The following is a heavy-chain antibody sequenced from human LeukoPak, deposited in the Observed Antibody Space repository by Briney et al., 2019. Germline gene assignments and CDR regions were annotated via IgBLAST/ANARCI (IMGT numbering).Heavy chain of an antibody. D-gene: IGHD6-13*01. J-gene: IGHJ4*02. CDR3: AKGAFGSSLGFLPFYFDY. CDR1: GFMFSSYV. V-gene: IGHV3-30*02. Sequence: EPGGSLRLSCAASGFMFSSYVMHWVRQAPGKGLEWAALMRYDGSNKYYADSVKGRFTISRDNSKNTLYLQMNSLRAEDTAVYYCAKGAFGSSLGFLPFYFDYWGQGTLVTVSS. CDR2: MRYDGSNK.